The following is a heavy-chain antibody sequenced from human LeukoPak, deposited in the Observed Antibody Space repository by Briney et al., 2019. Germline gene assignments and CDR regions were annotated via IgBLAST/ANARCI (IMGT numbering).Heavy chain of an antibody. V-gene: IGHV3-30*04. J-gene: IGHJ6*02. CDR3: ARWGTTKDIVVVPAIYGLDV. Sequence: GRSLRLSCAASGFTFSSYAMHWVRQAPGKGLEWVAVISYDGSNKYYADSVKGRFTISRDNSKNTLYLQMNSLRAEDTAVYYGARWGTTKDIVVVPAIYGLDVWGQGTTVTVSS. CDR1: GFTFSSYA. CDR2: ISYDGSNK. D-gene: IGHD2-2*01.